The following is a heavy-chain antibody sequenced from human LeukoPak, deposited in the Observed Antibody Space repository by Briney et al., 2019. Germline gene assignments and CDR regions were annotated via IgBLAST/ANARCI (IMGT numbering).Heavy chain of an antibody. D-gene: IGHD3-10*01. Sequence: PAETLSLTCAVYGGSFSGYYWSWIRQPPGKGLEWIGEINHSGSTNYNPSLKSRVTISVDTSKNQFSLKLSSVTAADTAVYYCAGTGSGYYYGSGSYYTFDYWGQGTLVTVSS. CDR3: AGTGSGYYYGSGSYYTFDY. CDR2: INHSGST. V-gene: IGHV4-34*01. CDR1: GGSFSGYY. J-gene: IGHJ4*02.